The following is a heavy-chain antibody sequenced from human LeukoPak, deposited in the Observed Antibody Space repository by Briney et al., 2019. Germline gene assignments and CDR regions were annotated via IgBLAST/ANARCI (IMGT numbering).Heavy chain of an antibody. CDR1: GGSFCGYY. J-gene: IGHJ5*02. CDR3: ARVYDDYVWGSYRTLYNWFDP. Sequence: PSETLSLTCAVYGGSFCGYYWSWIRQPPGKGLEWIGEINHSGSTNYNPSLKSRVTISVDTSKNQFSLKLSSVTAADTAVYYCARVYDDYVWGSYRTLYNWFDPWGQGTLVTVSS. D-gene: IGHD3-16*02. V-gene: IGHV4-34*01. CDR2: INHSGST.